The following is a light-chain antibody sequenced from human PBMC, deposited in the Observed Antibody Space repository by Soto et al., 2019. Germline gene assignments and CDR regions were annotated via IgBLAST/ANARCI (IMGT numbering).Light chain of an antibody. Sequence: EIVLTQSPATLSLSPGERATLSCRASQSVSIYLAWYHQKPGQAPRLLIYDASNRATGIPARFSGSGSGTDFNLTIRIPETEDFAVYYCQQRSNWPKLTFGGGTKVEIK. CDR3: QQRSNWPKLT. CDR2: DAS. V-gene: IGKV3-11*01. CDR1: QSVSIY. J-gene: IGKJ4*01.